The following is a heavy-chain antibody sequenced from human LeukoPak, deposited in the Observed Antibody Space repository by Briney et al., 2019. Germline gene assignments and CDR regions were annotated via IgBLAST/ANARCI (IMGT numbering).Heavy chain of an antibody. CDR3: ASEAYCSGGSCSAYFDY. Sequence: ASVKVSCKASGYTFTGYYMHWVRQAPGQGLEWMGWINPNSGGTNYAQKVQGRVTMTRDTSISTGYMELSRLRSDDTAVYYCASEAYCSGGSCSAYFDYWGQGTLVTVSS. CDR1: GYTFTGYY. V-gene: IGHV1-2*02. D-gene: IGHD2-15*01. J-gene: IGHJ4*02. CDR2: INPNSGGT.